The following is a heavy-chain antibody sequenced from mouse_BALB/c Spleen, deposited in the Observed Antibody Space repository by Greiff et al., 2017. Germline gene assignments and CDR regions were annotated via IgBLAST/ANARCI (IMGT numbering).Heavy chain of an antibody. V-gene: IGHV1-4*01. CDR1: GYTFTSYT. J-gene: IGHJ4*01. CDR3: AVRNYDYYAMDY. CDR2: INPSSGYT. D-gene: IGHD2-1*01. Sequence: VKLQESGAELARPGASVKMSCKASGYTFTSYTMHWVKQRPGQGLEWIGYINPSSGYTNYNQKFKDKATLTADKSSSTAYMQLSSLTSEDSAVYYCAVRNYDYYAMDYWGQGTSVTVSS.